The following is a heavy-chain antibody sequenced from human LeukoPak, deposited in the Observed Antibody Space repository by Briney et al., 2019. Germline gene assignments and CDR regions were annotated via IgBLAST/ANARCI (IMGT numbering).Heavy chain of an antibody. J-gene: IGHJ5*02. V-gene: IGHV4-59*08. CDR2: VYYSGST. CDR3: ARNPLGYGKGRFDP. CDR1: DGSINSYY. Sequence: SETLSLTCSVSDGSINSYYWSWIRQPPGKGLEWLGYVYYSGSTNYNPSLKSRVTISLDTSKNQFSLKLSSVTAADTAVYYCARNPLGYGKGRFDPWGKGFLFTVS. D-gene: IGHD5-18*01.